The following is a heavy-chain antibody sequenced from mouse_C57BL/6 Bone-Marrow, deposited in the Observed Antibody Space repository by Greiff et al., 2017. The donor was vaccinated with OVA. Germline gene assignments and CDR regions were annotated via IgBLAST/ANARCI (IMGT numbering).Heavy chain of an antibody. CDR2: IDPETGGT. Sequence: QVQLKESGAELVRPGASVTLSCKASGYTFTDYEMHWVKQTPVHGLEWIGAIDPETGGTAYNQKFKGKAILTADKSSSTAYRELRSLTSEDSAVYYGTRHPNWEADWGQGTTLTVAS. V-gene: IGHV1-15*01. D-gene: IGHD4-1*01. J-gene: IGHJ2*01. CDR3: TRHPNWEAD. CDR1: GYTFTDYE.